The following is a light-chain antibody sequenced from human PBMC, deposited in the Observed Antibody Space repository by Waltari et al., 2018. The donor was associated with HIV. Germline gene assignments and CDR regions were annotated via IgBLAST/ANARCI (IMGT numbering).Light chain of an antibody. V-gene: IGLV1-44*01. CDR1: RSTIGSHP. Sequence: QSVLTQPPSASGTPGQRAPISCSCTRSTIGSHPVAWYQQLPGAPPKLLIYSTNQLPSGVPDRVSGAKSGTSASLAISGLQSEDEADYFCATWDDSLNGHVFGGGTKLTV. CDR3: ATWDDSLNGHV. CDR2: STN. J-gene: IGLJ3*02.